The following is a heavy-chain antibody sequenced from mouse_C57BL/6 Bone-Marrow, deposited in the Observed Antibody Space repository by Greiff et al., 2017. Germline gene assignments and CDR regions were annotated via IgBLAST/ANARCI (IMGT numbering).Heavy chain of an antibody. D-gene: IGHD2-1*01. CDR1: GYTFTSYG. CDR2: IYPRSGNT. Sequence: VQLQQSGAELARPGASVKLSCKASGYTFTSYGISWVKQRPGQGLEWIGEIYPRSGNTYYNEKFKGKATLTAAKSSSTAYMKLRSLTSEDSAVYVCARGGNYRAWFAYWGQGTLVTVSA. J-gene: IGHJ3*01. V-gene: IGHV1-81*01. CDR3: ARGGNYRAWFAY.